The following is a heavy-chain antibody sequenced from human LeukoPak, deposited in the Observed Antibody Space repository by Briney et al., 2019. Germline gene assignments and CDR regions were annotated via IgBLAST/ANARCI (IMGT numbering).Heavy chain of an antibody. CDR3: YCAVEDY. V-gene: IGHV3-7*01. J-gene: IGHJ4*02. CDR1: GFTFSSYW. D-gene: IGHD2-15*01. Sequence: GGSLRLSCSTSGFTFSSYWMSWVRQAPGKGLEWVANIKQDGSEKNYVDSVKGRFTISRDNAKNSLYLQMNSLRAEDTAVYYCYCAVEDYWGQGTLVTVSS. CDR2: IKQDGSEK.